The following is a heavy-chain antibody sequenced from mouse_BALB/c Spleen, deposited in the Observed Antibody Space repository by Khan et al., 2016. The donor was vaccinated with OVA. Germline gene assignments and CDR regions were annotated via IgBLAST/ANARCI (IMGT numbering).Heavy chain of an antibody. CDR2: IDPANGNA. CDR3: APYGNYFDY. J-gene: IGHJ2*01. Sequence: IQLVQSGAELVKPGASVKLSCTPSGFNIKDTYMHWVKQRPEQGLEWIGRIDPANGNANYDPKFQGKATITADTSSNTAYLQLSSLTSEDTAVYYCAPYGNYFDYWGQGTTLTVSS. D-gene: IGHD2-10*02. V-gene: IGHV14-3*02. CDR1: GFNIKDTY.